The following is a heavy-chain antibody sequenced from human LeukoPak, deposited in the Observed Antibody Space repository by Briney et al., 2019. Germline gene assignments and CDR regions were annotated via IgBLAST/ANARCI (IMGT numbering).Heavy chain of an antibody. CDR3: ASQLLWFGELLGY. J-gene: IGHJ4*02. D-gene: IGHD3-10*01. CDR1: GFTFSSYA. CDR2: ISGSGGST. Sequence: GGSLRLSCAASGFTFSSYAMSWVRQAPGKGLEWVSAISGSGGSTYYADSVKGRFTISRDNSKNTLYLQMNSLRAEDTAVYYCASQLLWFGELLGYWGQGTLVTVSS. V-gene: IGHV3-23*01.